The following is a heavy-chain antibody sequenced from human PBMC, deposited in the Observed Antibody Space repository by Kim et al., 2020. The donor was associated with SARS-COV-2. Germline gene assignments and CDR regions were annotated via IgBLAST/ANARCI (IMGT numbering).Heavy chain of an antibody. CDR2: ISYDGSNK. Sequence: GGSLRLSCAASGFTFSSYAMHWVRQAPGKGLEWVAVISYDGSNKYYADSVKGRFTISRDNSKNTLYLQMNSLRAEDTAVYYCARERDVNYYDSSGYTGDAFDIWGQGTMVTVSS. J-gene: IGHJ3*02. CDR1: GFTFSSYA. CDR3: ARERDVNYYDSSGYTGDAFDI. V-gene: IGHV3-30-3*01. D-gene: IGHD3-22*01.